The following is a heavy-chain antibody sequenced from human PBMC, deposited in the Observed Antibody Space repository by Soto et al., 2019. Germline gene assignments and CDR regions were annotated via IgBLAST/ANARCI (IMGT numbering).Heavy chain of an antibody. J-gene: IGHJ6*02. D-gene: IGHD3-10*01. CDR3: ARADYYGSGSLTVRGSNYYYGMDV. CDR2: IWYDGSNK. CDR1: GFTFSSYG. V-gene: IGHV3-33*01. Sequence: GGSLRLSCAASGFTFSSYGMHWVRQAPGKGLEWVAVIWYDGSNKYYADSVKGRFTISRDNSKNTLYLQMNSLRAEDTAVYYCARADYYGSGSLTVRGSNYYYGMDVWGQGTTVTVSS.